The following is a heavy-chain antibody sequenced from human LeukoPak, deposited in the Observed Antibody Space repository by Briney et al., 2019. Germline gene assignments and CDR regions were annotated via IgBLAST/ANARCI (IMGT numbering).Heavy chain of an antibody. CDR3: ASSSVYYYYYMDV. Sequence: HGESLKISCKGSGYSFTSYWIGWVRQMPGKGLEWMGIIYPGDSDTRYSPSFQGQVTISADKSISTAYLQWSSLKASDTAMYYCASSSVYYYYYMDVWGKGTTVTVSS. CDR1: GYSFTSYW. V-gene: IGHV5-51*01. CDR2: IYPGDSDT. J-gene: IGHJ6*03. D-gene: IGHD6-13*01.